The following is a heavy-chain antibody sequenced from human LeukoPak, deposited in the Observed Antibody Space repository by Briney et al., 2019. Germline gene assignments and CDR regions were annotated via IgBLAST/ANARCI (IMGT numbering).Heavy chain of an antibody. CDR2: ISGSGGST. Sequence: GGSLRLSCAASGFTFSSYAMSWVRQAPGKGLEWVSAISGSGGSTYYADSVKGRFTISRDNSKNTLYPQMNSLRAEDTAVYYCAKSERITMIVVVTAFDYWGQGTLVTVSS. CDR1: GFTFSSYA. J-gene: IGHJ4*02. V-gene: IGHV3-23*01. D-gene: IGHD3-22*01. CDR3: AKSERITMIVVVTAFDY.